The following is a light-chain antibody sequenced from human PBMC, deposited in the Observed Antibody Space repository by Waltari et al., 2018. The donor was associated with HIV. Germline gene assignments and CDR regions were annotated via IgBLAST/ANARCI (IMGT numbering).Light chain of an antibody. CDR1: QDINNY. CDR2: AAS. V-gene: IGKV1-16*02. CDR3: QQYQSYPVT. J-gene: IGKJ5*01. Sequence: DVQMTQSPSSLSASVGDRVTITCRASQDINNYLVWFQQKPGKAPQSRIYAASTLLSGVPSKFSGSECGTYFTLTINSLQPEDCATYYCQQYQSYPVTFGQGTRLDIK.